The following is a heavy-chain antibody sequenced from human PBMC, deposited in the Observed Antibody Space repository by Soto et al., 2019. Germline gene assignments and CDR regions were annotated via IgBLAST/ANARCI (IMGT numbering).Heavy chain of an antibody. CDR3: ARGWLQLGY. J-gene: IGHJ4*02. Sequence: SETLSLTCTVSGASISSNTYYWSWIRQPPGKGLEWIGYIYYSGSTNYNPSLKSRVTISVDTSKNQFSLKLSSVTAADTAVYYCARGWLQLGYWGQGTLVTVSS. CDR1: GASISSNTYY. D-gene: IGHD1-1*01. CDR2: IYYSGST. V-gene: IGHV4-61*01.